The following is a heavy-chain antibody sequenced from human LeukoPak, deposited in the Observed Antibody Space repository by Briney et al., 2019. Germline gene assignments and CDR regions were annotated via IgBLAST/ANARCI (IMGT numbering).Heavy chain of an antibody. Sequence: GGSLRLSCAASGFTFSSYWMSWVRQAPGKGLEWVANIKQDGGEKYYVDSVKGRFTISRDNAKNSLYLQMNSLRAEDTAVYYCARDDCSSISCYHNWFGPWGQGTLVTVSS. CDR3: ARDDCSSISCYHNWFGP. CDR1: GFTFSSYW. CDR2: IKQDGGEK. D-gene: IGHD2-2*01. V-gene: IGHV3-7*01. J-gene: IGHJ5*02.